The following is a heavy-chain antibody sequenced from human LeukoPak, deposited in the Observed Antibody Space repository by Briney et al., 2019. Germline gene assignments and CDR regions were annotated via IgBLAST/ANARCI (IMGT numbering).Heavy chain of an antibody. CDR1: GGSTISYY. Sequence: SETLSLTCTVSGGSTISYYWCWIRQPPGKGLEWIGYIYYSGSTNYNPSLKSRVTISVDTSKNQFSLKLSSVTAADTAVYYCARVYGYESSGYFQIGWIDPGGQGTLVTVSS. CDR3: ARVYGYESSGYFQIGWIDP. D-gene: IGHD3-22*01. CDR2: IYYSGST. J-gene: IGHJ5*02. V-gene: IGHV4-59*01.